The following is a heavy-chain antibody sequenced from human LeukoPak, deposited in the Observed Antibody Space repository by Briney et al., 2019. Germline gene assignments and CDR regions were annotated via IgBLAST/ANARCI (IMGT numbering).Heavy chain of an antibody. Sequence: SETLSLTCAVYGGSFSGYYWSWIRQPPGKGLEWIGEINHSGSTNYNSSLKSRVTISVDTSKNQFSLKLSSVTAADTAVYYCARGADSSGYRDDYWGQGTLVTVSS. CDR3: ARGADSSGYRDDY. CDR1: GGSFSGYY. J-gene: IGHJ4*02. CDR2: INHSGST. D-gene: IGHD3-22*01. V-gene: IGHV4-34*01.